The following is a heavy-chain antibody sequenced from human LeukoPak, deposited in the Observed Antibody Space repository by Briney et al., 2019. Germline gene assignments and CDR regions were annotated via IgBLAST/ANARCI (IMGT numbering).Heavy chain of an antibody. CDR1: GFSFSSFG. D-gene: IGHD2-21*01. CDR3: ARVHRGFDPPKEDYGMDV. CDR2: ITYDGSNK. Sequence: PGGSLRLSCAASGFSFSSFGMHWVRQAPGKGLEWVAVITYDGSNKYYADSVKGRFTISRDNSKNTLYMQVNSLKSEDTACYYCARVHRGFDPPKEDYGMDVWGKGTTGTVS. J-gene: IGHJ6*04. V-gene: IGHV3-30*03.